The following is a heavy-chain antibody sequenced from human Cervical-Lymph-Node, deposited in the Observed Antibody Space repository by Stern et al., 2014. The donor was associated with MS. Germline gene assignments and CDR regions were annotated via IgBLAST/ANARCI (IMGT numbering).Heavy chain of an antibody. Sequence: QVQLVQSGSEVTKPGASVRVSCKSSGHTLTSDYVHWMRQAPGQGIEWVGIINSRSGSTNYAQQFQGRVSMARDMSTSTVYMDLISPKSDDTAVYYCTRGPLGFDYGRFDYWGQGTLVTVSS. CDR1: GHTLTSDY. V-gene: IGHV1-46*01. J-gene: IGHJ4*02. D-gene: IGHD4-17*01. CDR2: INSRSGST. CDR3: TRGPLGFDYGRFDY.